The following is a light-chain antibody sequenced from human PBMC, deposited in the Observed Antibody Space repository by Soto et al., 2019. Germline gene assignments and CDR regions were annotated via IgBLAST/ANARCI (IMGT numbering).Light chain of an antibody. V-gene: IGLV2-14*01. J-gene: IGLJ2*01. CDR1: SSDVGGYNY. Sequence: QSALTQPASVSGSLGQSITISCTGTSSDVGGYNYVSWYQQNPGKAPKLMIYDVSNRPSGVSNRFSGSKSGNTASLTTFGLQAEDEADYYCSSYTSSSTLVVFGGGTKLTVL. CDR2: DVS. CDR3: SSYTSSSTLVV.